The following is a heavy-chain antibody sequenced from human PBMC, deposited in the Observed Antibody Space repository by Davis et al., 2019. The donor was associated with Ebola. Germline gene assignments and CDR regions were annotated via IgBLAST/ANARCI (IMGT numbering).Heavy chain of an antibody. V-gene: IGHV1-46*01. CDR2: MNPRGDST. D-gene: IGHD1-26*01. Sequence: ASVKVSRKEIVYTYTSNYLHWVRQTPGQGLEWMGLMNPRGDSTSYAQKFQGRLTVTRDTPTKTVYMELTGLTSEDTGVYYCVREPTGSGGLDNWGQGTVVTVSS. J-gene: IGHJ4*02. CDR3: VREPTGSGGLDN. CDR1: VYTYTSNY.